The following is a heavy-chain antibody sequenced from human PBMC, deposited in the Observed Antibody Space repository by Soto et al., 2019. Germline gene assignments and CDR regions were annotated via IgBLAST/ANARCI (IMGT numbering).Heavy chain of an antibody. CDR2: IIPIFGTA. J-gene: IGHJ3*02. CDR1: GGTFSSYA. D-gene: IGHD5-12*01. V-gene: IGHV1-69*06. Sequence: SVKVSCKASGGTFSSYAISWVRQAPGQGLEWMGGIIPIFGTANYAQKFQGRVTITADKSTSTAYMELSSLRSEDTAVYYCARGVSTEFCAFDIWGQGTMVTVSS. CDR3: ARGVSTEFCAFDI.